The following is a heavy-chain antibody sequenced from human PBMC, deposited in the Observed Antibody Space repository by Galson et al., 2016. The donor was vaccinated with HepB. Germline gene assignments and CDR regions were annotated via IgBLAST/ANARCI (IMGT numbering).Heavy chain of an antibody. D-gene: IGHD2-21*02. J-gene: IGHJ4*02. V-gene: IGHV3-30*18. Sequence: SLRLSCATSGFIFSFYGIHWVRQAPGKGLEWVAVISYDGSNKYADSVKGRFTISRDNSKNTLYLEMNSLRAEDTAVYFCGKEDRAYCGGDWDYWGQGTLGTVSS. CDR1: GFIFSFYG. CDR2: ISYDGSNK. CDR3: GKEDRAYCGGDWDY.